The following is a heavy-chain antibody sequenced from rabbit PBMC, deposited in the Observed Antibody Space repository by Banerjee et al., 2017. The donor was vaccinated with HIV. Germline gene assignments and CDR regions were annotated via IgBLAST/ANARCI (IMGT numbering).Heavy chain of an antibody. J-gene: IGHJ4*01. V-gene: IGHV1S43*01. D-gene: IGHD7-1*01. Sequence: QEQLEESGGDLVKPEGSLTLTCTASGFSFSNKYVMCWVRQAPGKGLEWIACIVSSSGSTRYASWVNGRFTISRSTSLNTVDLKMTSLTAADTATYFCARDGYAGYGYPNLWGPGTLVTVS. CDR2: IVSSSGST. CDR3: ARDGYAGYGYPNL. CDR1: GFSFSNKYV.